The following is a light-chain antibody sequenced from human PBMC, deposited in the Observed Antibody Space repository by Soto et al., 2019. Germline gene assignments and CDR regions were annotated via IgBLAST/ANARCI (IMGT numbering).Light chain of an antibody. CDR2: EGS. CDR1: SSDVGSYNL. V-gene: IGLV2-23*03. CDR3: CSYAGSSTFVV. Sequence: QSALTQTASVSGSPGQSITISCTGTSSDVGSYNLVSWYQQHPGKAPKLMIYEGSKRPSGVSNRFSGSKSGNTAPLTISGLQAEDEADYYCCSYAGSSTFVVFGGGTKLTVL. J-gene: IGLJ2*01.